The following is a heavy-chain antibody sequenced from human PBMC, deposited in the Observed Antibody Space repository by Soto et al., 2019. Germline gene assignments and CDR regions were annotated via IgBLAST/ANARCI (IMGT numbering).Heavy chain of an antibody. Sequence: PGGSMRLSCAACGFTFSSYSMNWVRQAPGKGLEWVSSISRSSRYIYYADSVKGRFTISRDNAKNSLYLQMNSLRAEDTAVYHCARDILGIYGFYYPVDYWGQATLVTVSS. V-gene: IGHV3-21*01. J-gene: IGHJ4*02. CDR2: ISRSSRYI. CDR1: GFTFSSYS. D-gene: IGHD1-26*01. CDR3: ARDILGIYGFYYPVDY.